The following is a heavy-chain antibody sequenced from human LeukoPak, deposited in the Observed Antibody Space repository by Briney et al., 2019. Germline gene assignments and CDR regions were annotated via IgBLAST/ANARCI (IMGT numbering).Heavy chain of an antibody. CDR1: GFTFSAYT. Sequence: GGSLRLSCAASGFTFSAYTMNWVRQAPGKGLEWVSRINNDGSGTTYADSVKGRFTISRDNAKNTLYLQMNSLRAEDTAVYYCASSPYSSSWWGQGTLVTVSS. V-gene: IGHV3-74*01. J-gene: IGHJ4*02. D-gene: IGHD6-6*01. CDR2: INNDGSGT. CDR3: ASSPYSSSW.